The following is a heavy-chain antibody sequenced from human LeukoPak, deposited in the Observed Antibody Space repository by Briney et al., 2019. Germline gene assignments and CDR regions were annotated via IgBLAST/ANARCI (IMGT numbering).Heavy chain of an antibody. CDR2: IKQDGSEK. CDR1: GFTFSSYW. Sequence: GGSLRLSCAASGFTFSSYWMSWVRQAPGKGLEWVANIKQDGSEKYYVDSVKGRFTISRDNAKNSLYLQMNSLRAEDAAVYYCARGGYDSEFDPWGQGTLVTVSS. J-gene: IGHJ5*02. V-gene: IGHV3-7*01. CDR3: ARGGYDSEFDP. D-gene: IGHD5-12*01.